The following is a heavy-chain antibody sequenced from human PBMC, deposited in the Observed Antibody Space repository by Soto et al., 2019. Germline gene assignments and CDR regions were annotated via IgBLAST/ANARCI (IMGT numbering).Heavy chain of an antibody. J-gene: IGHJ6*02. V-gene: IGHV3-21*01. D-gene: IGHD2-2*01. Sequence: GSLCLSCAASGFTFSSYSMNWVPQAPGKWLEGVSSISSSSSYIYYADSVKGRFTITRDNAKNSLYLQMNSLRAEDTAVYYCARFDIVVVSAAYSSSWYGSGMDVWGEGTTVTVS. CDR3: ARFDIVVVSAAYSSSWYGSGMDV. CDR2: ISSSSSYI. CDR1: GFTFSSYS.